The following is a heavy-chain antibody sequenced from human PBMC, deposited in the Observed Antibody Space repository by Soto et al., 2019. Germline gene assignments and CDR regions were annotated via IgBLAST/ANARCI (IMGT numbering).Heavy chain of an antibody. D-gene: IGHD2-15*01. CDR2: INAGNGNT. J-gene: IGHJ4*02. CDR3: ASGHGGWPDY. CDR1: GYTFTSYA. Sequence: QVQLVQSGAEVKKPGASVKVSCKASGYTFTSYAMHWVRQAPGQRLEWMGWINAGNGNTKYSQKFQGRVTITRDTSASRAYMELSSLRSEDTAVYYCASGHGGWPDYWGQGTLVTVSS. V-gene: IGHV1-3*01.